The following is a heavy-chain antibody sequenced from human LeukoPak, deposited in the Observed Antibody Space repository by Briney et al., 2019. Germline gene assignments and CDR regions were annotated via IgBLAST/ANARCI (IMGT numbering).Heavy chain of an antibody. Sequence: ASVKVSCKASGYTFTSYGISWVRQAPGQGLERMGWISAYNGNTNYAQKVQGRVTMITDTSTSTAYMELRSLRSDDTAVYYCARDSLWVYCNGGSCYFADYWGQGTLVTVSS. CDR2: ISAYNGNT. J-gene: IGHJ4*02. CDR1: GYTFTSYG. CDR3: ARDSLWVYCNGGSCYFADY. V-gene: IGHV1-18*01. D-gene: IGHD2-15*01.